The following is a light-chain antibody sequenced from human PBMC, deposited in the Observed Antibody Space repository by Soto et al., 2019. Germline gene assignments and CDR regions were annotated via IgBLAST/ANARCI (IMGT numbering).Light chain of an antibody. Sequence: EIVLTQSPGTLSLSPGERATLSCRASQSFTTDYLAWFQQKPGQAPRLLLFNASSRATGIPHRFSGSGSGKDFTLTISRLEPEYFAVYYCQQYGTSLPWTFGQGTKVDIK. V-gene: IGKV3-20*01. CDR3: QQYGTSLPWT. CDR1: QSFTTDY. J-gene: IGKJ1*01. CDR2: NAS.